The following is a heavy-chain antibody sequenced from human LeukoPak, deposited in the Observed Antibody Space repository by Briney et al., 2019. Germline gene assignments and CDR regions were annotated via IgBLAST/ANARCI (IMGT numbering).Heavy chain of an antibody. V-gene: IGHV4-34*01. CDR2: INHSGST. J-gene: IGHJ4*02. D-gene: IGHD6-13*01. Sequence: SETLSLTCAVYGGSFSGYYWSWIRQPPGKGLEWIGEINHSGSTNYNPSLKSRVTISVDTSKNQFSLKLSSVTAADTAVYYCARDPAAAGTRRFDYWGQGTLVTVSS. CDR1: GGSFSGYY. CDR3: ARDPAAAGTRRFDY.